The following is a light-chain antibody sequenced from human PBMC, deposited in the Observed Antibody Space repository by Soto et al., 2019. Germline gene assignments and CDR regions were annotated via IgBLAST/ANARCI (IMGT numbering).Light chain of an antibody. CDR3: QQYNSYSLYS. CDR2: DAS. V-gene: IGKV1-5*01. CDR1: QGISSW. J-gene: IGKJ2*01. Sequence: DIQMTQSPSTLSASVGDRVTITCRASQGISSWLAWYQQKPGKAPKLLIYDASSLESGVPSRFSGSGSGTAFTLPISSLQPDDFATYYGQQYNSYSLYSVGQGTKLEIK.